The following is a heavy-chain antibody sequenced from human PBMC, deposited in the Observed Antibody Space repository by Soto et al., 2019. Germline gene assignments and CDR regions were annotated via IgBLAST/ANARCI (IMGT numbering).Heavy chain of an antibody. Sequence: SVKVSCKASGGSLSTNPISWVRQAPGQGLEWMGGTGSGTGPGNHAQKFQGRLTVTADKSTSTVYMELTNLSSEDTAVYYCARRHSGRFSRFFHSSGPATLLTV. J-gene: IGHJ4*02. CDR3: ARRHSGRFSRFFHS. V-gene: IGHV1-69*06. CDR2: TGSGTGPG. CDR1: GGSLSTNP. D-gene: IGHD2-15*01.